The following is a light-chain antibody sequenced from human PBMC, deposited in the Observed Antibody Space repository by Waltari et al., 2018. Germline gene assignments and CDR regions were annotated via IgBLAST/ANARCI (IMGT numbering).Light chain of an antibody. CDR2: SAS. CDR3: QQYHTFPPT. CDR1: QDIGSY. V-gene: IGKV1-8*01. Sequence: AIRITQSPSSLSASKGDRVTITCRATQDIGSYFKQTPGKAPNLLIYSASTLQSGVPSRFIGGGSRTNFSLTISCLQSDDFGSYFCQQYHTFPPTFGGGTKVEIK. J-gene: IGKJ4*01.